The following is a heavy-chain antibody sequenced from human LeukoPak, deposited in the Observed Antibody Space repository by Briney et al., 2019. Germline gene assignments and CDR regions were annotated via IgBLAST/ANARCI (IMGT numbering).Heavy chain of an antibody. V-gene: IGHV1-18*01. J-gene: IGHJ1*01. CDR1: GYTFTSYG. D-gene: IGHD3-22*01. Sequence: ASVKVSCKASGYTFTSYGISWVRQAPGQGLEWMGWISAYNGNTNYAQKLQGRVTMTIDTSTSTAYMELRSLRSDDTAVYYCATPGDYYDSSGYYYFQHWGQDTLVTVSS. CDR2: ISAYNGNT. CDR3: ATPGDYYDSSGYYYFQH.